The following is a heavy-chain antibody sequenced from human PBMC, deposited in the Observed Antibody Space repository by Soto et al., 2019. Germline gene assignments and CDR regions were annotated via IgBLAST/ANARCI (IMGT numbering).Heavy chain of an antibody. V-gene: IGHV3-74*01. CDR2: INTDGSRA. J-gene: IGHJ5*02. CDR3: ARVKLGSYDWVDP. CDR1: GFTFSNYW. D-gene: IGHD3-16*01. Sequence: EVQLVESGGDLVQPGGSLRLSCAASGFTFSNYWMHWVRQAPGKGLMWVSRINTDGSRATYADSVQGRFGTSRDNAKNTVYLQMNSLRAEDTAVYYCARVKLGSYDWVDPWGQGTLVTVSS.